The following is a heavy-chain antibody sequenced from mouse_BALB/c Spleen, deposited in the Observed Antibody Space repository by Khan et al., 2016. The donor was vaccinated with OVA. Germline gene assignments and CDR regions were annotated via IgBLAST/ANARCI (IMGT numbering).Heavy chain of an antibody. CDR3: ARRGLYDSFPY. Sequence: QMQLEESGAELAKPGASVKMSCKASGYTFTSYWMHWIKQRPGQGLEWIGYINPSTGYTEYTQKFKDKATLTTDTSSSTAYMQLSSLTSEDSAVYDSARRGLYDSFPYWGQGTLVTVSA. D-gene: IGHD2-12*01. V-gene: IGHV1-7*01. CDR2: INPSTGYT. J-gene: IGHJ3*01. CDR1: GYTFTSYW.